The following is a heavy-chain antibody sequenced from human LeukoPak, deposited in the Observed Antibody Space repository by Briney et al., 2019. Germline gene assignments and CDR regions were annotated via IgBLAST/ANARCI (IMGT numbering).Heavy chain of an antibody. CDR1: GGSISNGNW. V-gene: IGHV4-4*02. CDR3: ARAGSYCLDY. J-gene: IGHJ4*02. Sequence: SETLSLTRGVSGGSISNGNWWSWVRQAPGKGLEWIGEIYHNGRTNYNPSLKSRVTMSVDTSKNQFSLRLDSVTAADTAVYYCARAGSYCLDYWGQGTLSPSPQ. D-gene: IGHD3-22*01. CDR2: IYHNGRT.